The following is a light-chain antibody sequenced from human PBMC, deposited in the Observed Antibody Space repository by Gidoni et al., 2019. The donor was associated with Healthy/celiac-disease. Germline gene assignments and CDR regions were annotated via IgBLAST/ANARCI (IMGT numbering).Light chain of an antibody. J-gene: IGKJ4*01. CDR1: QSVSSSY. Sequence: EIVLPQSPGTLSLSPGERATLSCRASQSVSSSYLAWYQQKPGQAPRLLIYGASSRATGIPDRFSGSGSGTDFTLTISRLEPEDFAVYYCQQYGSSPFXGXTKVEIK. V-gene: IGKV3-20*01. CDR2: GAS. CDR3: QQYGSSP.